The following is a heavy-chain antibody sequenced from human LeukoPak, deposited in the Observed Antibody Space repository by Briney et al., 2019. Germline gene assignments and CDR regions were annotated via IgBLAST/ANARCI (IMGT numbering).Heavy chain of an antibody. V-gene: IGHV3-30*02. Sequence: GGSLRLSCAASGFTFSSYGMHWVRQAPGKGLEWVAVIWYDGSNKYYADSVKGRFTISRDNPRNMLYLQMNSLRADDTAVYYCVKEGTPYVSSYFDYWGQGTLVTVSS. CDR3: VKEGTPYVSSYFDY. J-gene: IGHJ4*02. D-gene: IGHD6-6*01. CDR2: IWYDGSNK. CDR1: GFTFSSYG.